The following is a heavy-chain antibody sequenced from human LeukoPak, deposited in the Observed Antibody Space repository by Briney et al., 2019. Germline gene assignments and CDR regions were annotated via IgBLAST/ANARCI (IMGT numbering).Heavy chain of an antibody. V-gene: IGHV1-18*01. CDR2: ISAYNGNT. CDR1: GYTFTSYG. CDR3: AREYPGRIAVAGPYDAFDI. D-gene: IGHD6-19*01. Sequence: ASVKVSCKASGYTFTSYGISWVGQAPGQGVEGMGWISAYNGNTNYAQKLQGRVTITTDTSTSTAYLELRSLRSDDTAVYYCAREYPGRIAVAGPYDAFDIWGQGTMVTVSS. J-gene: IGHJ3*02.